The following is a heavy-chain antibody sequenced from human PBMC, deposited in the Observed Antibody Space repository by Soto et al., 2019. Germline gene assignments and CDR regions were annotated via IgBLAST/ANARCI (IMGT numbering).Heavy chain of an antibody. CDR2: FDPEDGDT. D-gene: IGHD2-2*01. CDR3: ATVSAGRVVPAAKAIAFDI. V-gene: IGHV1-24*01. J-gene: IGHJ3*02. CDR1: VYTLTEVS. Sequence: SVNGASKSAVYTLTEVSIHCRRMHRGKGLEWMGRFDPEDGDTIYAQKFQGRVTMTEDTSTDTAYMELSSLRSEDTAVYYCATVSAGRVVPAAKAIAFDIWAQGTMVTVSS.